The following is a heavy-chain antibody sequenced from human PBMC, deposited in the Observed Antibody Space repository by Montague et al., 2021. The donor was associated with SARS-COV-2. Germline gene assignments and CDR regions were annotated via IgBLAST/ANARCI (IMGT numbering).Heavy chain of an antibody. CDR2: IYESGST. CDR1: GASIRDYY. V-gene: IGHV4-59*01. D-gene: IGHD5-12*01. Sequence: SETLSLTCTVSGASIRDYYWSWIRQPPGKGPEWIGYIYESGSTKSNPSLTSRLIMSVDTSRNQFSLTLSSVTTADTAVYYCARDRGLSGFYGYDPLYFYGMDVWGQGTTVIVSS. J-gene: IGHJ6*02. CDR3: ARDRGLSGFYGYDPLYFYGMDV.